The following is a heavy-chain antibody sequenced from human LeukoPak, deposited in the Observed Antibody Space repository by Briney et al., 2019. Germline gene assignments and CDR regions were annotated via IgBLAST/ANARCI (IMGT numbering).Heavy chain of an antibody. Sequence: SETLSLTCTVSGGSISSYYWSWIRQPPGKGLEWIGYIYYSGSTNYNPSLKSRVTISVDTSKNQFSLKLSSVTAADTAVYYCARLDCSSTSCHRYYYYYYYMDVGGKGTTVTVSS. J-gene: IGHJ6*03. CDR1: GGSISSYY. V-gene: IGHV4-59*08. CDR3: ARLDCSSTSCHRYYYYYYYMDV. CDR2: IYYSGST. D-gene: IGHD2-2*01.